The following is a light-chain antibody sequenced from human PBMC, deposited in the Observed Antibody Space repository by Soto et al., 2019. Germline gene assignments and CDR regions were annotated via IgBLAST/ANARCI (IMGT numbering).Light chain of an antibody. CDR2: GNS. V-gene: IGLV1-40*01. Sequence: QSALTQPPSVSGAPGQRVTISCTGSSSNTGAGSDVHWYQQLPGRAPKLLIYGNSNRPSGVPDRFSGSKPGTSASLAITGLQAEDEADYYCQSYDSSLRGWVFGGGTKLTVL. J-gene: IGLJ3*02. CDR3: QSYDSSLRGWV. CDR1: SSNTGAGSD.